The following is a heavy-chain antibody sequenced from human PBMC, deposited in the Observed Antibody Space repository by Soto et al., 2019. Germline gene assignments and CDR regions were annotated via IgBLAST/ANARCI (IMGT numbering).Heavy chain of an antibody. CDR3: VGPVGYYYGMEV. Sequence: SETRSRTWTVSGGSISSGDYYWSWIRQPPGKGLEWIGYIYYSGSTYYNPSLKSRVTISVDTSKNRFSLKLSSVTAADTAVYYCVGPVGYYYGMEVWAQGITVTVSS. CDR1: GGSISSGDYY. J-gene: IGHJ6*02. CDR2: IYYSGST. V-gene: IGHV4-30-4*01. D-gene: IGHD1-26*01.